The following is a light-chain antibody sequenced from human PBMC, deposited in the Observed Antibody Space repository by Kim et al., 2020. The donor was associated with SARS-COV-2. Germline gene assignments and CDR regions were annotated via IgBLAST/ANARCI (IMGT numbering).Light chain of an antibody. CDR3: YSTDRSGNHRV. CDR1: ALSKKY. V-gene: IGLV3-10*01. Sequence: SYELTQPPSVSVFPGQTARITCFGDALSKKYAYWYQQKSGQAPVLVIYEDIKRPSGIPVRFSGSSSGTMATLTISGAQVEDEADYYCYSTDRSGNHRVFGGGTQLTVL. CDR2: EDI. J-gene: IGLJ3*02.